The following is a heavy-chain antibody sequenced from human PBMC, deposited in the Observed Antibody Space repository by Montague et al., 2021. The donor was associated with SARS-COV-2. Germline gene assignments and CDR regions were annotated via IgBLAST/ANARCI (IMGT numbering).Heavy chain of an antibody. CDR1: GFTFSSYD. CDR3: AREYSAPRWFGEYNRYGMDV. J-gene: IGHJ6*02. D-gene: IGHD3-10*01. Sequence: SLILSCAASGFTFSSYDVHWVRQAPGKGLEWVAVIWYDGSNQYYGDSVKGRFTISRDNSKNTLYLQMNSLRAEDTAVYYCAREYSAPRWFGEYNRYGMDVWGQGTTVTVSS. V-gene: IGHV3-33*08. CDR2: IWYDGSNQ.